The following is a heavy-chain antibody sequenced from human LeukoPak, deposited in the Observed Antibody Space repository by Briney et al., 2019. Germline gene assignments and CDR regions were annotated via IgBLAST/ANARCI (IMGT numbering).Heavy chain of an antibody. CDR2: IYYSGST. CDR1: GGSISSYY. V-gene: IGHV4-59*12. J-gene: IGHJ4*02. Sequence: PSETLSLTCTVSGGSISSYYWSWIRQPPGKGLEWIGYIYYSGSTNYNPSLKSRVTISIDTSKNQFSLKLSSVTAADTAVYYCARLLGNKNYDVLAGYYPPHFDYWGQGTLVTVSS. D-gene: IGHD3-9*01. CDR3: ARLLGNKNYDVLAGYYPPHFDY.